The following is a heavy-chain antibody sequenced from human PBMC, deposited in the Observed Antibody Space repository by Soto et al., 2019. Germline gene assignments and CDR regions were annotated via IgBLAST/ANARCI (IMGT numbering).Heavy chain of an antibody. J-gene: IGHJ3*02. D-gene: IGHD3-22*01. CDR1: GGSISSYY. CDR2: IYYSGST. Sequence: QVQLQESGPGLVKPSETLSLTCTVSGGSISSYYWSWIRQPPGKGLEWIGYIYYSGSTNYNPSLKSRVPISVDTSKDQFALKLSSVTAADTAVYYCARASRWLPNDAFDIWGQGTMVTVSS. V-gene: IGHV4-59*08. CDR3: ARASRWLPNDAFDI.